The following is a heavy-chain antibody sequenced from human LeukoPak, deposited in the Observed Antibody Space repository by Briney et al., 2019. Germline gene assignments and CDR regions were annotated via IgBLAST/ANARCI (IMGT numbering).Heavy chain of an antibody. V-gene: IGHV1-18*01. CDR1: GYTFTSYG. D-gene: IGHD4-17*01. CDR2: ISAYNGNT. Sequence: ASVKVSCKASGYTFTSYGISWVRQASGQGLEWMGWISAYNGNTNYAQKLQGRVTMTTDTSTSTAYMELRSLRSDDTAVYYCARVTDYGDYVDYFDYWGQGTLVTVSS. J-gene: IGHJ4*02. CDR3: ARVTDYGDYVDYFDY.